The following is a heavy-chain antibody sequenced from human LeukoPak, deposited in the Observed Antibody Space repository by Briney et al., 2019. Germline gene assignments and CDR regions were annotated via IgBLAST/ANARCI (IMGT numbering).Heavy chain of an antibody. CDR3: ARYDSRGSGSTQLEY. Sequence: SETLSLTCAVSGYSISIAYYWGWIRQPPAKGLEWIGRIFRGGSTSYNPSLMSRLTMSMDTSKNQFSLQLTSVTAADPADYYCARYDSRGSGSTQLEYWGQGILVTISS. V-gene: IGHV4-38-2*01. D-gene: IGHD3-3*01. CDR1: GYSISIAYY. CDR2: IFRGGST. J-gene: IGHJ4*02.